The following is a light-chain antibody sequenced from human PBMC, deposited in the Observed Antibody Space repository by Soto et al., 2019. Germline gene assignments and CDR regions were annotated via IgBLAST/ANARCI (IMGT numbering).Light chain of an antibody. J-gene: IGLJ3*02. CDR2: SNN. V-gene: IGLV1-44*01. CDR1: SSNIGNND. CDR3: AAWDDSLNGQGV. Sequence: QSVLTQPPSVSAAPGQNVTISCSGSSSNIGNNDVSWYQQFPGTAPKLLIYSNNQRPSGVPDRFSGSKSGTSASLAISGLQSEDEADYYCAAWDDSLNGQGVFGGGTKLTVL.